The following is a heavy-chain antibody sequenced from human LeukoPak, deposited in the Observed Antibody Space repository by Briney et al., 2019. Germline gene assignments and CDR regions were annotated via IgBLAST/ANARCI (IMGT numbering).Heavy chain of an antibody. V-gene: IGHV1-2*02. CDR2: INPNSGGT. CDR1: GYTFTGYY. CDR3: ARGRTIFGVVTHLFDY. J-gene: IGHJ4*02. D-gene: IGHD3-3*01. Sequence: ASVKVSCKASGYTFTGYYMHWVRQAPGQGLEWMGWINPNSGGTNYAQKFQGRVTMTRDTSISTAYMELSRLRSDDTAVYYCARGRTIFGVVTHLFDYWGQGTLVTVSS.